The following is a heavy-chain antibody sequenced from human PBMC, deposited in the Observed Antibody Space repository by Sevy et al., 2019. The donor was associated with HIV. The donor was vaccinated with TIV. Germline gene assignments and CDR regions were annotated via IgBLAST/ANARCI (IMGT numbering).Heavy chain of an antibody. V-gene: IGHV4-59*01. D-gene: IGHD5-12*01. CDR1: GGSISAYY. CDR2: IYYTGST. J-gene: IGHJ5*02. CDR3: ARAPPVRSGDDSLNWFDP. Sequence: SETLSLTCTVFGGSISAYYWSWIRQPPGKGLEYIGYIYYTGSTNYNPSLKSRVTISVDTSKNQFSLRLTSVTDADTAIYYCARAPPVRSGDDSLNWFDPWGQGTLVTVSS.